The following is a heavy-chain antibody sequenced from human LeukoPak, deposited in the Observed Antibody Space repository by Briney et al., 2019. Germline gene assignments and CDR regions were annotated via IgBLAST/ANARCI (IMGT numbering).Heavy chain of an antibody. CDR3: ASGPDFTVSDFHH. Sequence: RASVKVSCKASGGTFSNYAISWVRQAPGQGLEWVGNIIPIFGTANYAQKFQGRVTIIADESTSTAYMELSSLRSEDTAVYYCASGPDFTVSDFHHWGQGTLVAVSS. CDR1: GGTFSNYA. V-gene: IGHV1-69*13. D-gene: IGHD1-14*01. J-gene: IGHJ1*01. CDR2: IIPIFGTA.